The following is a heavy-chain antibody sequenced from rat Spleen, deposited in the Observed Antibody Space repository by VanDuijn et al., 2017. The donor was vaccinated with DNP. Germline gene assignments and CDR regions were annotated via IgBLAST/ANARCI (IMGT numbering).Heavy chain of an antibody. J-gene: IGHJ4*01. CDR3: AREGDYYDGSYVDALDA. CDR1: GFTFSDYY. V-gene: IGHV5S23*01. CDR2: VISNGGST. D-gene: IGHD1-12*02. Sequence: EVQLVESGGGLVQPGRSLKLSCAASGFTFSDYYMAWVRQAPTKGLEWVASVISNGGSTYYPDSVKGRFISSRDNTRNTLYLQMNSLRSEDTATYYCAREGDYYDGSYVDALDAWGQGTSVTVSS.